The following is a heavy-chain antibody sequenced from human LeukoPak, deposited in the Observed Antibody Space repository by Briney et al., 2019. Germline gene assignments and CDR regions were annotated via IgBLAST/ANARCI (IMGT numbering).Heavy chain of an antibody. V-gene: IGHV4-59*10. D-gene: IGHD3-22*01. Sequence: SETLSLTCAVYGGSFSSYYWSWIRQPAGKGLEWIGRIYTSGSTNYNPSLKRPVTISVDTSKNQFSLKLSSVTAADTAVYFTAREIRGYYDSSGYHYRRGAFDIWGQGTMVTVSS. CDR1: GGSFSSYY. CDR3: AREIRGYYDSSGYHYRRGAFDI. J-gene: IGHJ3*02. CDR2: IYTSGST.